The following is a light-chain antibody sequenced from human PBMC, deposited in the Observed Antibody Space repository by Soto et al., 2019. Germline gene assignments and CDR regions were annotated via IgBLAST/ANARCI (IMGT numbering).Light chain of an antibody. CDR3: HQYGNSPQT. V-gene: IGKV3-11*01. J-gene: IGKJ1*01. CDR1: QSVSSF. CDR2: DAS. Sequence: EIVLTQSPATLSFSPGERATLSCRASQSVSSFLAWYQQKPGQAPRLLIYDASNRATGIPARFSGSGSGTDFTLTISSLEPEDFAVYYCHQYGNSPQTFGQGTKVDIK.